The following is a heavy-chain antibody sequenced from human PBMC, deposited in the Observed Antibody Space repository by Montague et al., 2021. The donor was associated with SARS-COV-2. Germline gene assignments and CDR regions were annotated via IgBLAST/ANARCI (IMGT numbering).Heavy chain of an antibody. Sequence: INYIGTTYYNPSLKGRVTISLDPAKNQFSLKMTSVTAADTAVYYCARHWGIAAAGDWGQGTLVIVSS. CDR3: ARHWGIAAAGD. CDR2: INYIGTT. J-gene: IGHJ4*02. D-gene: IGHD6-13*01. V-gene: IGHV4-39*01.